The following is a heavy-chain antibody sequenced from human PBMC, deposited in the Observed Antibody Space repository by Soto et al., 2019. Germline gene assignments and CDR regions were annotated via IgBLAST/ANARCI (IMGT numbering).Heavy chain of an antibody. D-gene: IGHD4-17*01. CDR2: IYSRGST. Sequence: GGSLRLSCAASGFTVSSNYMSWVRQAPGKGLEWVSVIYSRGSTYYADSVKGRFTISRDNSKNTLYLQMNSLRAEDTAVYYCARDIGDYDAFDIWGQGTMVTVSS. CDR3: ARDIGDYDAFDI. CDR1: GFTVSSNY. V-gene: IGHV3-66*01. J-gene: IGHJ3*02.